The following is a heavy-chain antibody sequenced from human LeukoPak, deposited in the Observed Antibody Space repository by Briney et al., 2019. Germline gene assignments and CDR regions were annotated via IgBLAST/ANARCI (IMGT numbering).Heavy chain of an antibody. J-gene: IGHJ3*02. CDR2: IIPIFGTA. CDR1: GGTFSSYA. Sequence: SVKVSCKASGGTFSSYAISWVRQAPGQGLEWMGGIIPIFGTANYAQKFQSGVTITADKSTSTAYMELSSLRSEDTAVYYCAREGMGYCSSTSCYGGVFYAFDIWGQGTMVTVSS. D-gene: IGHD2-2*01. CDR3: AREGMGYCSSTSCYGGVFYAFDI. V-gene: IGHV1-69*06.